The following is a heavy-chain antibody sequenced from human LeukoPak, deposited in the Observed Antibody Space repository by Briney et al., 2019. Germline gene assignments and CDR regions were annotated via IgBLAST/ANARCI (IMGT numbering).Heavy chain of an antibody. Sequence: ASVKVSCKASGYTFTGYYMHWVRQAPGQGLEWMGWINPNSGGTNYAQKFQERVTITRDMSTSTAYMELSSLRSEDTAVYYSAADPPKITMVRGVPNWFDPWGQGTLVTVSS. D-gene: IGHD3-10*01. J-gene: IGHJ5*02. CDR1: GYTFTGYY. CDR2: INPNSGGT. V-gene: IGHV1-2*02. CDR3: AADPPKITMVRGVPNWFDP.